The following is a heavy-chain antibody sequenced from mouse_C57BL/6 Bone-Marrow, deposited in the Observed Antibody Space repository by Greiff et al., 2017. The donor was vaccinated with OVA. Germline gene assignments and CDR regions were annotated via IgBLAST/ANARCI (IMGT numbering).Heavy chain of an antibody. Sequence: QVQLQQPGAELVRPGSSVKLSCKASGYTFTSYWMHWVKQRPIQGLEWIGNIDPSDSETHYNQKFKDKATLTVDKSSSTAYMQLSSLTSEDSAVYYCARESITTVVAPYFDVWGTGTTVTVSS. CDR3: ARESITTVVAPYFDV. CDR1: GYTFTSYW. J-gene: IGHJ1*03. V-gene: IGHV1-52*01. CDR2: IDPSDSET. D-gene: IGHD1-1*01.